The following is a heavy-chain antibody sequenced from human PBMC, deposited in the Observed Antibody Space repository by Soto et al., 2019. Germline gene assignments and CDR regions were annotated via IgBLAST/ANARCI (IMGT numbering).Heavy chain of an antibody. CDR2: ISGSGGST. D-gene: IGHD6-13*01. V-gene: IGHV3-23*01. CDR3: AKVYFPRIAAAGPYFDY. J-gene: IGHJ4*02. Sequence: GGFLRLSCAASGFTFSSYAMSWVRQAPGKGLEWVSAISGSGGSTYYADSVKGRFTISRDNSKNTLYLQMNSLRAEDTAVYYCAKVYFPRIAAAGPYFDYWGQGTLVTVSS. CDR1: GFTFSSYA.